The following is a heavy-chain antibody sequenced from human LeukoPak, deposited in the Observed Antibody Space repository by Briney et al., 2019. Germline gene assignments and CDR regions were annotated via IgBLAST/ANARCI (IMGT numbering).Heavy chain of an antibody. D-gene: IGHD2-2*01. CDR1: GGSFSGYY. J-gene: IGHJ4*02. CDR2: INHSGTI. Sequence: PSETLSLTCAVYGGSFSGYYWSWVRQSPGKGLEWIGEINHSGTINYNPSLKSRVTIAVDMSKNQFSLKMRSVTAADTAVYYCARPRCSSTTCRFDSWGQGTLVSVSS. CDR3: ARPRCSSTTCRFDS. V-gene: IGHV4-34*01.